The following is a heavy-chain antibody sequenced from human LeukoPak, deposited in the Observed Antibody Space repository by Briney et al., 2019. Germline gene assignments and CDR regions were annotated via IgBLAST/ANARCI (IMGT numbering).Heavy chain of an antibody. CDR3: VSMVRGIGY. V-gene: IGHV3-7*01. D-gene: IGHD3-10*01. J-gene: IGHJ4*02. CDR2: IKQDGSEK. Sequence: PGGSLRLSCAASGFTFSSYWMTWARQAPGKGLEWVANIKQDGSEKYYVDSVKGRFTISRDNSKNSVYLQLNSLRPEDTAMYYCVSMVRGIGYWGQGTLVTVSS. CDR1: GFTFSSYW.